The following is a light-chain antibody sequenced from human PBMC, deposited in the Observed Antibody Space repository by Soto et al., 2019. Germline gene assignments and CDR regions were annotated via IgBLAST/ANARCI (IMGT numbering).Light chain of an antibody. Sequence: DVHLTHIPSTLIASLGGRLTITCRASQSISIWLAWYQQKPGKVTKILIYKASSLESGVPSRFSGSGSGTAFTLPISSLQHDDFATYYCQQYSTYTPRTFGQGTKVDIK. CDR2: KAS. CDR1: QSISIW. CDR3: QQYSTYTPRT. J-gene: IGKJ1*01. V-gene: IGKV1-5*03.